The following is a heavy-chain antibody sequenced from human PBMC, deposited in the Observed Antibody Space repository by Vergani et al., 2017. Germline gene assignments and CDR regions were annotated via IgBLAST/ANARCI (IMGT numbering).Heavy chain of an antibody. CDR1: GYSFINYG. V-gene: IGHV1-18*01. J-gene: IGHJ4*02. CDR2: ISAYNGNT. D-gene: IGHD1-7*01. Sequence: QSQLVQSGDEVKKPGASVKVSCKTSGYSFINYGISWVRQAPGQGLEWLGWISAYNGNTNYVQKFQDTVTMTTDTSTSTAYMELRSLRFDDTAVYYCASDLASRGELSFFDYWGQGTLVTVAS. CDR3: ASDLASRGELSFFDY.